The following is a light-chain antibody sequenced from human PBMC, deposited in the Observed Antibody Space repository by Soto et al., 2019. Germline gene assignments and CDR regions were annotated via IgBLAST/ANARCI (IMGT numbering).Light chain of an antibody. CDR1: QTVSITY. CDR2: GAS. J-gene: IGKJ5*01. Sequence: EIVMTQSPATLSVSPGEGATLSRRAIQTVSITYLTWYQQKPGQAPRLLIFGASKRATGIPDRFSGSGSGRDFTLTISGLEPEDFAVYYCQQYGSSPLISFGQGTRLEIK. V-gene: IGKV3-20*01. CDR3: QQYGSSPLIS.